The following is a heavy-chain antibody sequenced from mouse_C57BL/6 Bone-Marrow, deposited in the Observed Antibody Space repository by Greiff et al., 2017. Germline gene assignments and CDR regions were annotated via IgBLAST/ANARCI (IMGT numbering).Heavy chain of an antibody. CDR3: ARPPLRPDWYFEV. J-gene: IGHJ1*03. V-gene: IGHV5-17*01. CDR2: ISSGSSTI. Sequence: EVQLVESGGGLVKPGGSLKLSCAASGFTFSDYGMHWVRQAPEKGLEWVAYISSGSSTIYYADTVKGRFTISRDNAKNTLFLQMTSLRSEDTAMYYFARPPLRPDWYFEVWGTGTTVTVSS. CDR1: GFTFSDYG. D-gene: IGHD2-12*01.